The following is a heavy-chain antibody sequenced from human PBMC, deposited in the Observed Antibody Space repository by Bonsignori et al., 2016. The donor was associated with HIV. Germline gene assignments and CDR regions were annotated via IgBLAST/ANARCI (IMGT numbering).Heavy chain of an antibody. D-gene: IGHD3-16*01. CDR2: IYSGGST. J-gene: IGHJ4*02. Sequence: WIRQPPGKGLEWVSVIYSGGSTYYADSVKGRFTISRDNSKNTLYLQMNSLRAEDTAVYYCASRWGYWGQGTLVTVSS. CDR3: ASRWGY. V-gene: IGHV3-53*01.